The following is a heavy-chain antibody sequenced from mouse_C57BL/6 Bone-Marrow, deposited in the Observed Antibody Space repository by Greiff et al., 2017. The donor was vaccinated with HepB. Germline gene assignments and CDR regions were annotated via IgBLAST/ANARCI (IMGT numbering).Heavy chain of an antibody. J-gene: IGHJ3*01. CDR1: GYAFSSSW. CDR2: IYPGDGDT. V-gene: IGHV1-82*01. Sequence: QVKLQQSGPELVKPGASVKISCKASGYAFSSSWMNWVKQRPGKGLEWIGRIYPGDGDTNYNGKFKGKATLTADKSSSTAYMQLSSLTSEDSAVYFYASLPWFAYWGQGTLVTVSA. CDR3: ASLPWFAY.